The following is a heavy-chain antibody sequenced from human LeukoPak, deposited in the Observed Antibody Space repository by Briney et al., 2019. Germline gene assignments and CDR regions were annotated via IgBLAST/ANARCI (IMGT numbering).Heavy chain of an antibody. Sequence: PSETLSLTCTVSGYSIRSGHYWGWIRQPPGKGLEWIGSIYYSGSTNYNPSLKSRVTISVDTSKNQFSLKLSSVTAADTAVYYCARGSQLQLHAFDIWGQGTMVTVSS. CDR2: IYYSGST. D-gene: IGHD2-2*01. CDR3: ARGSQLQLHAFDI. V-gene: IGHV4-38-2*02. CDR1: GYSIRSGHY. J-gene: IGHJ3*02.